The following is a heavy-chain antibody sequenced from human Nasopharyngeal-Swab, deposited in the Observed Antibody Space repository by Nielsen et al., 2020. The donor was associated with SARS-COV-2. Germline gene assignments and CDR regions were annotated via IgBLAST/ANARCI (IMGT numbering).Heavy chain of an antibody. CDR3: ARDQWLVHYFDY. J-gene: IGHJ4*02. CDR2: ISANNGNT. CDR1: GYTFINYG. Sequence: VSVKVSCKASGYTFINYGLSWVRQAPGQGLEWVGWISANNGNTNYAQKFRGRVTMTTDTSTSTAYMELRSLRSDDTAIYYCARDQWLVHYFDYWGQETLVTVSS. D-gene: IGHD6-19*01. V-gene: IGHV1-18*01.